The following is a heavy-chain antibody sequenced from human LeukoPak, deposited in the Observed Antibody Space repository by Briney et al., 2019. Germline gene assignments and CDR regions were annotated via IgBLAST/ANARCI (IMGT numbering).Heavy chain of an antibody. CDR2: IKQDGSEK. J-gene: IGHJ4*02. V-gene: IGHV3-7*01. D-gene: IGHD6-13*01. CDR3: ARDSAGNDY. CDR1: GFTFSTYW. Sequence: GGSLRLSCEASGFTFSTYWMTWVRQAPGKGLEWVANIKQDGSEKYYVDSVKGRFTISRDNAKNSLYLQMNSLRAEDTAMYYCARDSAGNDYWGQGTLVTVSS.